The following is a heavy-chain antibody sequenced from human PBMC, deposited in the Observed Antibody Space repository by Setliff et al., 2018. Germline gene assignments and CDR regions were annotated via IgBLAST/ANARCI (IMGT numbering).Heavy chain of an antibody. V-gene: IGHV1-18*01. D-gene: IGHD2-21*02. CDR1: GYIFNTFG. CDR2: ISPYNGDT. CDR3: ARDWFCSGGDCSDVFDF. Sequence: ASVKVSCKASGYIFNTFGINWMRRAPGQGLEWIGWISPYNGDTKYAQKFQGRVTLTTDTSTGTAYMELRSLTFDDTAVYYCARDWFCSGGDCSDVFDFWGQGTTVTVSS. J-gene: IGHJ6*02.